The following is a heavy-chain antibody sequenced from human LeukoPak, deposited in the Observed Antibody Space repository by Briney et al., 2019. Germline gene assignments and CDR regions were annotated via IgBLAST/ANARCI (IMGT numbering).Heavy chain of an antibody. CDR3: ATDGGPFDN. Sequence: GGSLRLSCAASGVAISGYWISWVRQGPGKGLEWVANIKQDGSERYYVDSVKGRFTISRDNAKNSVSLQMNSLRVEDTALYYCATDGGPFDNWGQGTLVAVSS. CDR2: IKQDGSER. J-gene: IGHJ4*02. CDR1: GVAISGYW. V-gene: IGHV3-7*01.